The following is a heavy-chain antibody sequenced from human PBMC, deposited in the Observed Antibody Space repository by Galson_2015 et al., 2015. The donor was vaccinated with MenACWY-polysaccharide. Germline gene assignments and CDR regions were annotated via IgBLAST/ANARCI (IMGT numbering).Heavy chain of an antibody. CDR3: ARERGAGGTSFNY. V-gene: IGHV1-2*06. CDR2: ISPHSGAT. CDR1: GYTFTGYY. Sequence: SVKVSCKASGYTFTGYYIHWVRQAPGQGLEWMGRISPHSGATNCAQNFQGRVTMTRDTSISTAYMELSRLSSDDTAVYYCARERGAGGTSFNYWGQGTLVAVSS. J-gene: IGHJ4*02.